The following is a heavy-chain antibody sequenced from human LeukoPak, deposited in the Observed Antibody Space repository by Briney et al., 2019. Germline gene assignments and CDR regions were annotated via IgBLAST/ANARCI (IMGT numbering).Heavy chain of an antibody. Sequence: GGSLRLSCTASGFNFISSDMNWVRQAPGKGLEWVSYISGSSSIIYYTDSVRGRFTISRDNAKNSLFLQMNSLRAEDTAVYYCARDTCGRDCYGLFDPWGQGTLVTVSS. CDR2: ISGSSSII. V-gene: IGHV3-48*04. CDR1: GFNFISSD. D-gene: IGHD2-21*02. J-gene: IGHJ5*02. CDR3: ARDTCGRDCYGLFDP.